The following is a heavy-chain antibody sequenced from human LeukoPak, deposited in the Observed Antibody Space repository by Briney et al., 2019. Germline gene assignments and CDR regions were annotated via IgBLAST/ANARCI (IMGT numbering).Heavy chain of an antibody. CDR1: GYTFTGYY. V-gene: IGHV1-2*02. CDR3: ARGYYGSGSPDS. Sequence: ASVKVSCKASGYTFTGYYVHWVRQAPGQGLEWMGWINPNGGGTNYAQKFEGRVSLTRDTSTSTAYMELSRLTSDDTAMYYCARGYYGSGSPDSWGQGTLVTVSS. J-gene: IGHJ4*02. CDR2: INPNGGGT. D-gene: IGHD3-10*01.